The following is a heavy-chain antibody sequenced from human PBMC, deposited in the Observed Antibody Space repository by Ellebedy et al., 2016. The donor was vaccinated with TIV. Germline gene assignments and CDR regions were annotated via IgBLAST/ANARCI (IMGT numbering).Heavy chain of an antibody. CDR3: ARGPRRITMVRGVIGGLWFDP. Sequence: SETLSLXCAVYGGSFSGYYWSWIRQPPGKGLEWIGEINHSGSTNYNPSLKSRVTISVDTSKNQFSLKLSSVTAADTAVYYCARGPRRITMVRGVIGGLWFDPWGQGTLVTVSS. CDR2: INHSGST. V-gene: IGHV4-34*01. CDR1: GGSFSGYY. D-gene: IGHD3-10*01. J-gene: IGHJ5*02.